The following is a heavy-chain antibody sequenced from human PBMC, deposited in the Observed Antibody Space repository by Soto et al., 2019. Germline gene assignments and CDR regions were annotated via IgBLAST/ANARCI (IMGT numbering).Heavy chain of an antibody. J-gene: IGHJ4*02. V-gene: IGHV4-34*01. D-gene: IGHD6-19*01. CDR3: ARGGVYSSGWYGY. CDR2: INHSGST. Sequence: PSETLSLTCAVYGGSFSGYYWSWIRQPPGKGLEWIGEINHSGSTNYNPSLKSRVTISVDTSKNQFSLKLSSVTAADTAVYYCARGGVYSSGWYGYWGQGTLVTVSS. CDR1: GGSFSGYY.